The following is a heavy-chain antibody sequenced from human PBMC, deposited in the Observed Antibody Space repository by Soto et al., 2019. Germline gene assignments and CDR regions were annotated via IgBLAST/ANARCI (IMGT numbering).Heavy chain of an antibody. CDR1: GFTFSNYA. CDR2: ISGSGYRT. V-gene: IGHV3-23*01. CDR3: AKESGVGSGCDY. J-gene: IGHJ4*02. Sequence: EVQLLESGGGLVQPGGSLRLSCAASGFTFSNYAMTWVRQAPGKGLEWVSTISGSGYRTYYADSMEGRFTISRDRSKNTLYLQIHTLRAEDTAVYYCAKESGVGSGCDYWGQGTLVTVSS. D-gene: IGHD6-25*01.